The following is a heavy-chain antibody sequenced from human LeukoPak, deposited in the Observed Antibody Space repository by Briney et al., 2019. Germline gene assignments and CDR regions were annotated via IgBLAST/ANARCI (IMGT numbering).Heavy chain of an antibody. V-gene: IGHV3-48*03. CDR2: ISSSGSTI. Sequence: GGSLRLSCAASGFTFSSYEMNWVRQAPGKGLEWVSYISSSGSTIYYADSVKGRFTISRDNAKNSLYLQMNSLRAEDTAVYYCARDRLYSSSWRSPFDYWGQGTLVTVSS. D-gene: IGHD6-13*01. CDR3: ARDRLYSSSWRSPFDY. J-gene: IGHJ4*02. CDR1: GFTFSSYE.